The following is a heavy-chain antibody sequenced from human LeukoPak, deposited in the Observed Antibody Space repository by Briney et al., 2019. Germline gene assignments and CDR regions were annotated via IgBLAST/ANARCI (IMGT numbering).Heavy chain of an antibody. D-gene: IGHD2-2*02. CDR3: AKDIQYCSSTSCYRRDYYFDY. CDR2: ISGSGGST. J-gene: IGHJ4*02. CDR1: GFTFSSYA. Sequence: GGSLRLSCAASGFTFSSYAMSWVRQAPGKGLEWVSAISGSGGSTYYADSVKGRFTISRDNSKNTLYLQMNCLRAEDTAVYYCAKDIQYCSSTSCYRRDYYFDYWGQGTLVTVSS. V-gene: IGHV3-23*01.